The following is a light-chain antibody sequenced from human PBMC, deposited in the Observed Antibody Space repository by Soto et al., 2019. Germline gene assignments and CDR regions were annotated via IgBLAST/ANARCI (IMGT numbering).Light chain of an antibody. Sequence: DIQITQSPSSLAASVGERVTITCWASQSISTSLNWYQQKPGKAPKVLIYAASSLQSGVPSRFSGSGSGTDFTLTISSLQPEDFATYYCQQSYRTRTCGQGTKGDIK. J-gene: IGKJ1*01. V-gene: IGKV1-39*01. CDR3: QQSYRTRT. CDR2: AAS. CDR1: QSISTS.